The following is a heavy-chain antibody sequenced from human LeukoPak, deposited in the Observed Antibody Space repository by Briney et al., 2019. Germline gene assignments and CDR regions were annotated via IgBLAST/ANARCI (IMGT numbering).Heavy chain of an antibody. D-gene: IGHD4-17*01. CDR2: IYSGGST. CDR1: GFTVSSNY. Sequence: GGSLRLSCAASGFTVSSNYMSWVRQAPGKGLEWVSVIYSGGSTYYADSVKGRFTISRDNSKNTLYLQMNSLRAEDTAVYYCARDRSVTTWYAYYYYGMDVWGQGTTVTVSS. CDR3: ARDRSVTTWYAYYYYGMDV. J-gene: IGHJ6*02. V-gene: IGHV3-66*01.